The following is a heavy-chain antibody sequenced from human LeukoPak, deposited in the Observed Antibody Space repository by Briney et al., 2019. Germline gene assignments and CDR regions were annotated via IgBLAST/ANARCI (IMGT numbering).Heavy chain of an antibody. Sequence: KPSETLSLTRAVYGGSFSGYYWSWIRQPPGKGLEWIGEINHSGSTNYNPSLKSRVTISVDTSKNQFSLKLSSVTAADTAVYYCARGTYYYDSSGYYYVVYFDYWGQGTLVTVSS. V-gene: IGHV4-34*01. CDR3: ARGTYYYDSSGYYYVVYFDY. CDR2: INHSGST. D-gene: IGHD3-22*01. J-gene: IGHJ4*02. CDR1: GGSFSGYY.